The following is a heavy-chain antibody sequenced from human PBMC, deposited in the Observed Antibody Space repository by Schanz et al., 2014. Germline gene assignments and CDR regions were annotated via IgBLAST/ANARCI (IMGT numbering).Heavy chain of an antibody. V-gene: IGHV3-30-3*01. Sequence: QVQLVESGGGVVQPGRSLRLSCAAYGFTLSSYAMHWVRQAPGKGLEWVAVISYDGSNKYYADSVKGRFTISRDNSKNTLYLQMNSLRAEDTAVYYCAKEPSHGDYDYYFDYWGQGTLXTVSS. CDR3: AKEPSHGDYDYYFDY. CDR1: GFTLSSYA. J-gene: IGHJ4*02. CDR2: ISYDGSNK. D-gene: IGHD3-22*01.